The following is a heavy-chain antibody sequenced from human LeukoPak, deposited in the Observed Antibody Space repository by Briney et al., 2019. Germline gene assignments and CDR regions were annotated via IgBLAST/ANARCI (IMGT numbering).Heavy chain of an antibody. J-gene: IGHJ3*02. CDR1: GGSFSGYY. CDR2: INHSGST. D-gene: IGHD5-18*01. CDR3: ARWIQLWFDAFDI. V-gene: IGHV4-34*01. Sequence: SETLSLTCAAYGGSFSGYYWSWIRQPPGKGLEWIGEINHSGSTNYNPSLKSRVTISVDTSKNQFSLKLSSVTAADTAVYYCARWIQLWFDAFDIWGQGTMVTVSS.